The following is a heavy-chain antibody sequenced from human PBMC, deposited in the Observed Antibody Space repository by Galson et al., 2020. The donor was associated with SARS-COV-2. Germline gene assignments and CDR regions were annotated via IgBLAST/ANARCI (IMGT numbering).Heavy chain of an antibody. CDR1: GFTFSSYG. J-gene: IGHJ4*02. CDR3: ARELYGSGSYFDRYFDY. V-gene: IGHV3-30*03. Sequence: GESLKISCAASGFTFSSYGMHWVPQAPGKGLEWVAVISYDGSNKYYADSVKGRFTISRDNSKNTLYLQMNSLRAEDTAVYYCARELYGSGSYFDRYFDYWGQGTLVIVSS. D-gene: IGHD3-10*01. CDR2: ISYDGSNK.